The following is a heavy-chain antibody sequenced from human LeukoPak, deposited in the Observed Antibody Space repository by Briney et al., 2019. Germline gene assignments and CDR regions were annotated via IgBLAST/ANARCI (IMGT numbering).Heavy chain of an antibody. J-gene: IGHJ4*02. V-gene: IGHV1-69*04. CDR3: ARDGEDILTGYYSRY. CDR1: GGTFSSYA. CDR2: IIPILDIA. Sequence: GASVKVSCKASGGTFSSYAISWVRQAPGQGLEWMGRIIPILDIANYAQKFQDRVTITADKSTSTAYMELSSLRSEDTALYYCARDGEDILTGYYSRYWGQGTLVTVSS. D-gene: IGHD3-9*01.